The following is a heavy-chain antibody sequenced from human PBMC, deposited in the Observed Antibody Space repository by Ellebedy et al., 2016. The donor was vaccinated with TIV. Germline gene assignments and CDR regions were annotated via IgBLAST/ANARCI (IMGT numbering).Heavy chain of an antibody. CDR2: IYPNSGDT. CDR3: ATVYGELRFYYYGMDV. J-gene: IGHJ6*02. V-gene: IGHV1-2*02. Sequence: AASVKVSCKTSGYTFTDYYMHWMRQAPGQGLEWMGWIYPNSGDTKYAQKFQGRVTMTEDTSTDTAYMELSSLRSEDTAVYYCATVYGELRFYYYGMDVWGQGTTVTVSS. D-gene: IGHD1-26*01. CDR1: GYTFTDYY.